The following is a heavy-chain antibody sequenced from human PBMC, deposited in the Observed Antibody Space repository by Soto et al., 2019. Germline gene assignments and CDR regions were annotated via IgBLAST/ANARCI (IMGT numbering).Heavy chain of an antibody. D-gene: IGHD3-16*01. J-gene: IGHJ5*02. CDR2: IYYSGST. Sequence: SETLSLTCTVSGGSISSGDYYWSWIRQPPGKGLEWIGYIYYSGSTYYNPSLKSRVTISVDTSKNQFSLKLSSVTAADTAVYYCARANLVPWWGNPNWFDPWGQGTLVTVSS. CDR1: GGSISSGDYY. V-gene: IGHV4-30-4*01. CDR3: ARANLVPWWGNPNWFDP.